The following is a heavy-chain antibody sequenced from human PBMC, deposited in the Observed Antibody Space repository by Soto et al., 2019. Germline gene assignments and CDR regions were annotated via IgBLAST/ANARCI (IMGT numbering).Heavy chain of an antibody. J-gene: IGHJ1*01. CDR2: ISSSSSYI. CDR3: ARDSHSSGWYPEGEYFQH. D-gene: IGHD6-19*01. V-gene: IGHV3-21*01. CDR1: GFTFSSYS. Sequence: PGGSLRLSCAASGFTFSSYSMNWVRQAPGKGLEWVSSISSSSSYIYYADSVKGRFTISRDNAKNSLYLQMNSLRAEDTAVYYCARDSHSSGWYPEGEYFQHWGQGTLVTVSS.